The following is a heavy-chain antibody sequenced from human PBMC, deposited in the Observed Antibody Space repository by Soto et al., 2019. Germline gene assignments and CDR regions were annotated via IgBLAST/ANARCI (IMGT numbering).Heavy chain of an antibody. D-gene: IGHD6-19*01. CDR1: GYIFTGYY. CDR2: INPNSGDT. CDR3: ATSRISIAVAGETEYYFDY. V-gene: IGHV1-2*04. Sequence: ASVKVSCKASGYIFTGYYMHWVRRAPGQGLEWMGWINPNSGDTNYTQKFQGWVTMTRDTSISTAYMELSRLRSDDTAVYYCATSRISIAVAGETEYYFDYWGQGTLVTV. J-gene: IGHJ4*02.